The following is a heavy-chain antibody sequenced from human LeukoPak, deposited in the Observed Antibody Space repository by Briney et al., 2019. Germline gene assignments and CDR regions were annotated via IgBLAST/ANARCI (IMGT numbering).Heavy chain of an antibody. CDR1: GFTFSSYS. D-gene: IGHD5-18*01. V-gene: IGHV3-48*01. Sequence: GGSLRLSCAASGFTFSSYSMNWVRQAPGKGLEWVSYISSSSSTIYYADSVKGRFTISRDNAKNSLYLQMNSLRAEDTAVYYCARRVDSYGSDAFDIWGQGTMVTVSS. CDR2: ISSSSSTI. CDR3: ARRVDSYGSDAFDI. J-gene: IGHJ3*02.